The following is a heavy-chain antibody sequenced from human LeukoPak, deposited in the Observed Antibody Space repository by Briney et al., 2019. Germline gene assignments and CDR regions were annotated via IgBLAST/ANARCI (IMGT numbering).Heavy chain of an antibody. V-gene: IGHV4-59*01. CDR1: GGSISSYY. CDR3: ARLGGSGQTNYYYYYMDV. D-gene: IGHD3-10*01. Sequence: SETLSLTCTVSGGSISSYYWSWIRQPPGKGLEWIGYIYYSGSTNYNPSLKSRVTISVDTSKNQFSLKLSSVTAADTAVYYCARLGGSGQTNYYYYYMDVWGKGTTVTVSS. CDR2: IYYSGST. J-gene: IGHJ6*03.